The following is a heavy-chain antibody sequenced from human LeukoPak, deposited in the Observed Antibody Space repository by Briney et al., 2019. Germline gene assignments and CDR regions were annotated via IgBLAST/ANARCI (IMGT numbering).Heavy chain of an antibody. CDR2: IIPIFGTA. CDR1: GGTFSRYA. D-gene: IGHD2-15*01. V-gene: IGHV1-69*13. Sequence: ASVKVSCKASGGTFSRYAISWVRQAPGQGLEWMGGIIPIFGTANYAQKFQGRVTITADESTSTAYMELSSLRSEDTALYYCARGNDLGHYCSGGSCYRNQAYYYYYNMDVWGKGTTVTVSS. J-gene: IGHJ6*03. CDR3: ARGNDLGHYCSGGSCYRNQAYYYYYNMDV.